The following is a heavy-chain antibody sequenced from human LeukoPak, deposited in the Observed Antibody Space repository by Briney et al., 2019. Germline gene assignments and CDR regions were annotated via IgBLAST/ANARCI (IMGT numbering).Heavy chain of an antibody. Sequence: PGGSLRVSCAASGFTFSGYAMHWVRQAPGKGVECVAVISYDGSNKYYADSVKGRFTITKDNSKNALYMQMYSPRAEDTAVYYCARDSVSTTLDYWGPGTLVTVSS. V-gene: IGHV3-30-3*01. CDR1: GFTFSGYA. CDR3: ARDSVSTTLDY. J-gene: IGHJ4*02. D-gene: IGHD1-14*01. CDR2: ISYDGSNK.